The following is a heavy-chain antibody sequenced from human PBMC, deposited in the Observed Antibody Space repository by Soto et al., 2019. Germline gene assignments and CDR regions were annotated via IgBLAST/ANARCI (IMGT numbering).Heavy chain of an antibody. V-gene: IGHV4-34*01. J-gene: IGHJ5*01. Sequence: NPSETLSLTCAVYNGSFSGYYWSWIRQPPGKGLEWIGEINYSGRANYNPSLQSRLTMSVDTSKSQFSLRLNSVTAADTAVYYCARRYYDFSGPYKWFDLWAQGSLVTVSS. D-gene: IGHD3-16*01. CDR2: INYSGRA. CDR3: ARRYYDFSGPYKWFDL. CDR1: NGSFSGYY.